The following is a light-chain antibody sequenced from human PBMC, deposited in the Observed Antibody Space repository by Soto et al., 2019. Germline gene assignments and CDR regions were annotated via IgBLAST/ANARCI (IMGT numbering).Light chain of an antibody. J-gene: IGKJ1*01. V-gene: IGKV3-11*01. Sequence: EIVLTQSPATLSLSPGERGSLSCRASQSVGSSLAWYQQKPGQAPRLLIYDASNRATGIPARFSGSGSGTDFTLTISSLEPEDFVVYYCQQRSNWPRTFGQGTKVEIK. CDR1: QSVGSS. CDR3: QQRSNWPRT. CDR2: DAS.